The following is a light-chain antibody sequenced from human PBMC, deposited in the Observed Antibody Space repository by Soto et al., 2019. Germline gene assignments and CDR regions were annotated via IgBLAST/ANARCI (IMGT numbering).Light chain of an antibody. CDR2: GAS. CDR3: QHHGSSSYT. V-gene: IGKV3-20*01. J-gene: IGKJ2*01. CDR1: QSVISTY. Sequence: EIVLTQSPGTLSLSPGERATLSCRARQSVISTYLAWYQQKPGQAPRLLIYGASSRATDIPDRFSGSGSGTDFTLTISRLEPEDFALYYCQHHGSSSYTFGQGTTLESK.